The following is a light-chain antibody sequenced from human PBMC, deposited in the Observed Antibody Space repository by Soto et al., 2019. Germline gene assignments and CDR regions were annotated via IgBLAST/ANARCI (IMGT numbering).Light chain of an antibody. V-gene: IGLV2-14*01. J-gene: IGLJ3*02. Sequence: QSALTQPASVSGSPGQSITISCTGTSSDVGGSNHVSWYQQHPGKAPKLMIFDVNSRPSGVSNRFSGSKSGNTASLSISGLQAEDEAEYYCSSYATSSTLVLFGGGTKLTDL. CDR3: SSYATSSTLVL. CDR1: SSDVGGSNH. CDR2: DVN.